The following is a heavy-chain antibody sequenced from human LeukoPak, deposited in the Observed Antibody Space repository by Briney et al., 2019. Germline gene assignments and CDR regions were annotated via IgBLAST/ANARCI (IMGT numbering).Heavy chain of an antibody. CDR3: AKDPKRGETATPFGMDV. Sequence: GRSLRLSCAASGFTFSNYAMSWVRQAPGKGLEWVSGISGSGGSTYYADSVKGRFTISRDNSKNTLYLQMNSLRGEDTAVYYCAKDPKRGETATPFGMDVWGQGTTVTVSS. V-gene: IGHV3-23*01. D-gene: IGHD5-24*01. J-gene: IGHJ6*02. CDR1: GFTFSNYA. CDR2: ISGSGGST.